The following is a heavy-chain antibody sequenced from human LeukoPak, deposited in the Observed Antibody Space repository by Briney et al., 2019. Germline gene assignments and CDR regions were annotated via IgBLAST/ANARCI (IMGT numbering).Heavy chain of an antibody. D-gene: IGHD3-16*02. CDR1: GFTFSSYA. J-gene: IGHJ4*02. V-gene: IGHV3-23*01. Sequence: TGGSLRLSCAASGFTFSSYAMSWVRQAPGKGLEWVSAISGSGGSTYHADSVKGRFTISRDNSKNTLYLQMNSLRAEDTAVYYCASGDYVWGSYRYWFDYWGQGTLVTVSS. CDR2: ISGSGGST. CDR3: ASGDYVWGSYRYWFDY.